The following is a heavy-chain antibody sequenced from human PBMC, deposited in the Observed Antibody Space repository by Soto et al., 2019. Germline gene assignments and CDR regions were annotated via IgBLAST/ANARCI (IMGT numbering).Heavy chain of an antibody. CDR2: IKQDEGEK. Sequence: EVQLVESGGGLVQRGGSLRLSCAPAGFTVTNYWMSWVPQAPRKGLEWVAKIKQDEGEKYYVDSVKGRFTKSRDNVKNSVYLQMSSLRAEDTAVYYCARESQGFRFLELLPYGTFDMWGQGTMVTVSS. D-gene: IGHD3-3*01. CDR3: ARESQGFRFLELLPYGTFDM. CDR1: GFTVTNYW. V-gene: IGHV3-7*01. J-gene: IGHJ3*02.